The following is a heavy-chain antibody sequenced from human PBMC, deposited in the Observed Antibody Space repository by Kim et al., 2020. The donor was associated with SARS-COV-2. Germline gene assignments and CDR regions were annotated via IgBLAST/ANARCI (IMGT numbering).Heavy chain of an antibody. D-gene: IGHD3-10*01. CDR2: IKSKTDGGTT. CDR3: TTDPELLWFGELRPFFDY. CDR1: GFTFSNAW. Sequence: GGSLRLSCAASGFTFSNAWMSWVRQAPGKGLEWVGRIKSKTDGGTTDYAAPVKGRFTISRDDSKNTLYLQMNSLKTEDTAVYYCTTDPELLWFGELRPFFDYWGQGTLVTVSS. V-gene: IGHV3-15*01. J-gene: IGHJ4*02.